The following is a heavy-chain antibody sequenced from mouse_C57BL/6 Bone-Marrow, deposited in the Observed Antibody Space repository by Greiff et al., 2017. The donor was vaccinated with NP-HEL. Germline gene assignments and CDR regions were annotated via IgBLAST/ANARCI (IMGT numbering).Heavy chain of an antibody. CDR1: GFSLTSSG. CDR3: AIITTVVPYYAMDY. D-gene: IGHD1-1*01. V-gene: IGHV2-2*01. J-gene: IGHJ4*01. Sequence: QVQLQQSGPGLVQPSQSLSITCTVSGFSLTSSGVHWVRQSPGKGLEWLGVIWSGGSTDYNAAFISRLSISKDNSKSQVFFKMNSLQADDTAIYYCAIITTVVPYYAMDYWGQGTSVTVSS. CDR2: IWSGGST.